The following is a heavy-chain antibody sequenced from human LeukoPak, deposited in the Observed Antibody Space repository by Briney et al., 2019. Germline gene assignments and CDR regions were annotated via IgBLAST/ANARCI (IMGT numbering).Heavy chain of an antibody. CDR3: ARGDKFSGDY. CDR1: GFTFSTYW. CDR2: IHQDGNEK. Sequence: PGGSLRLSCAASGFTFSTYWMSWVRQAPGKGLERVANIHQDGNEKYYVDSVKGRFTISRDNAKNSLYLQMNSLRAEDTAVYYCARGDKFSGDYWGQGILVTVSS. D-gene: IGHD2-15*01. V-gene: IGHV3-7*04. J-gene: IGHJ4*02.